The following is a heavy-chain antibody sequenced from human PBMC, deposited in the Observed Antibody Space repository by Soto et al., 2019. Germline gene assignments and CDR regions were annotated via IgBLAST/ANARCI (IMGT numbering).Heavy chain of an antibody. CDR1: GSTFSRYE. CDR2: ISEGGGTI. CDR3: ARNSGDYEVY. J-gene: IGHJ4*02. D-gene: IGHD4-17*01. Sequence: AGGSLRLSCVASGSTFSRYELNWVRQAPGKGLEWVSYISEGGGTIHYADSVKGRFTISRDNAKKSLYLQMNSLRVEDTAIYYCARNSGDYEVYWGQGTLVTVSS. V-gene: IGHV3-48*03.